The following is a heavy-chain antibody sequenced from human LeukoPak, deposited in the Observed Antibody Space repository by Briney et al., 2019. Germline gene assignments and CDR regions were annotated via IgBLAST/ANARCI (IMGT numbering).Heavy chain of an antibody. J-gene: IGHJ4*02. CDR3: TTDQYSGTMTFDY. CDR2: IKSKTDGGTT. CDR1: GFIFNNAW. D-gene: IGHD2-2*01. Sequence: GGSLRLSCAASGFIFNNAWMSWVRQAPGKGLEWVGRIKSKTDGGTTDYAAPVKGRFTISRDYSKNTLYLRMNSLKIEDTAVYYCTTDQYSGTMTFDYWGQGALVTVSS. V-gene: IGHV3-15*01.